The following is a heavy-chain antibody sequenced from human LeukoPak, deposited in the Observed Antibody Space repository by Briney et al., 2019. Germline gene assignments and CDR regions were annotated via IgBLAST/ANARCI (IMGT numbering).Heavy chain of an antibody. V-gene: IGHV3-23*01. J-gene: IGHJ4*02. Sequence: GGSLRLSCAASGFTFSNYAMSWVRQAPGKGLEWVSTISGSGGSTFYPDSVKGGFTISRDNSENTLYLQMNSLRAEDTAVYYCAKDQASSGFYFHYWGQGTLVTVSS. CDR2: ISGSGGST. D-gene: IGHD3-22*01. CDR1: GFTFSNYA. CDR3: AKDQASSGFYFHY.